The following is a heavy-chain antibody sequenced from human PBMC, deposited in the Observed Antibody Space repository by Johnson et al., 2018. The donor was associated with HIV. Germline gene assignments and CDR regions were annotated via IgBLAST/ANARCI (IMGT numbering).Heavy chain of an antibody. D-gene: IGHD3-10*01. CDR2: ISSSGTTI. Sequence: VQLVESGGGLVKPGGSLRLSCAASGFTFSSYWMNWVRQVPGKGLEWLSYISSSGTTIYYADSVKGRFTIPRYNSKNTLYLQMNSLRAEDTAVYYCAKDDQNYYGSGSYYDAFDIWGQGTMVTVSS. J-gene: IGHJ3*02. CDR3: AKDDQNYYGSGSYYDAFDI. CDR1: GFTFSSYW. V-gene: IGHV3-48*01.